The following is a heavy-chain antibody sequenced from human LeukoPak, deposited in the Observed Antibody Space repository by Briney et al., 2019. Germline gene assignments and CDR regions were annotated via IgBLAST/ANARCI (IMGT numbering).Heavy chain of an antibody. CDR3: AKGSSALLYWYFGL. D-gene: IGHD6-19*01. V-gene: IGHV3-23*01. Sequence: GGSLRLSCAASGFTFSSYAMSWVRQAPGKGLEWVSAISGSGGSTYYADSVRGRFTISRDNSKNTLDLQMNSLRAEDTAVYYCAKGSSALLYWYFGLWGRGTLVTVSS. CDR2: ISGSGGST. CDR1: GFTFSSYA. J-gene: IGHJ2*01.